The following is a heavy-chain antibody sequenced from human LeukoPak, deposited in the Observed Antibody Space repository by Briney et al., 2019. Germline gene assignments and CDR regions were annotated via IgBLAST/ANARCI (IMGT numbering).Heavy chain of an antibody. CDR1: GFTFDDYA. CDR2: ISWNSGSI. V-gene: IGHV3-9*01. D-gene: IGHD3-10*01. CDR3: AVYYYGSGSYPY. J-gene: IGHJ4*02. Sequence: GGSLRLSCAASGFTFDDYAMHWVRHAPGKGLEWVSGISWNSGSIGYADSVKGRFTISRDNAKNSLYLQMNSLRAEDTALYYCAVYYYGSGSYPYWGQGTLVTVSS.